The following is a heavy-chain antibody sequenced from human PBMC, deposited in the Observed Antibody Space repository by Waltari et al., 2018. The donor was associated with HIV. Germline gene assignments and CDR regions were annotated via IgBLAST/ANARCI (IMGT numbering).Heavy chain of an antibody. D-gene: IGHD1-26*01. CDR2: IYYTWRA. V-gene: IGHV4-39*01. Sequence: QLQLQESGPGLVKPSETLSLTCAVSGGSVSSSSYFWGWVRQPPGKGLEWVGRIYYTWRADYDPSLKSRVTISVDTSNTQFSLKVTSVTAADTSVNYCARHALRVGAAYWNFDLWGRGTLVTVSS. CDR1: GGSVSSSSYF. J-gene: IGHJ2*01. CDR3: ARHALRVGAAYWNFDL.